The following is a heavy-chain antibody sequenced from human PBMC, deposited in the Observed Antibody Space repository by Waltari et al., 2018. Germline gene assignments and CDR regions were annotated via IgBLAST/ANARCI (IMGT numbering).Heavy chain of an antibody. CDR2: IYPSGST. Sequence: QVQLQESGPGLVKPSETLSLTCAASGYSISSGYYWVCIRQPPGKGLEWIGSIYPSGSTYYNPSLKSRVTISVDTSKNQFSLKLSSVTAADTAVYYCARVGSIGYCSGGSCYWFDPWGQGTLVTVSS. CDR3: ARVGSIGYCSGGSCYWFDP. V-gene: IGHV4-38-2*01. D-gene: IGHD2-15*01. J-gene: IGHJ5*02. CDR1: GYSISSGYY.